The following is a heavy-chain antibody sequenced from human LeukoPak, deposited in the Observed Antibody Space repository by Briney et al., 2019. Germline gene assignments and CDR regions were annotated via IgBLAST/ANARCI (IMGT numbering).Heavy chain of an antibody. CDR2: INDGGTI. CDR1: GGSFSHYY. CDR3: ARRWNYGRNYYIDV. Sequence: SETLSLTSAVYGGSFSHYYWSWIRQSPRMGLEWIAEINDGGTINYNPSLMSRVTISLDKSKNQFSLKLSSATAADTAVYYCARRWNYGRNYYIDVWGKGATVSVSS. J-gene: IGHJ6*03. V-gene: IGHV4-34*01. D-gene: IGHD1-7*01.